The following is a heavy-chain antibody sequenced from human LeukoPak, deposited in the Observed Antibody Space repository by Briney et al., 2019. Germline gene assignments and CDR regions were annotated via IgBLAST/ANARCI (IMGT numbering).Heavy chain of an antibody. D-gene: IGHD2-15*01. CDR2: IKQDGSEG. V-gene: IGHV3-7*01. CDR1: GFTFSSYW. Sequence: GGSLRLSCAASGFTFSSYWMTWVRQAPGKGLEWVAKIKQDGSEGSYVDSVKGRFTISRDNAKNSLYLQMNSLGAEDTAVYYCASTATLSYWGQGTLVTVSS. J-gene: IGHJ4*02. CDR3: ASTATLSY.